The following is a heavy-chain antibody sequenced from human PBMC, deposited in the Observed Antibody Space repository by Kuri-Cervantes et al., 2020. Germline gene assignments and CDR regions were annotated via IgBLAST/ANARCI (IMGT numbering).Heavy chain of an antibody. V-gene: IGHV3-66*01. CDR2: IYSGGST. CDR3: ARVVVVITTYDAFDI. J-gene: IGHJ3*02. Sequence: GGSLRLSCAASGFTVSSNYMSWVRQAPGKGLEWVSVIYSGGSTYYADSVKGRFTISRDNSKNTLYLQMNSLRAEDTAVYYCARVVVVITTYDAFDIWGQGTRVTGSS. D-gene: IGHD3-22*01. CDR1: GFTVSSNY.